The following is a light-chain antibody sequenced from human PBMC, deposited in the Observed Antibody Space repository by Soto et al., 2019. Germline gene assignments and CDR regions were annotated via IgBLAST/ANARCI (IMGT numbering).Light chain of an antibody. J-gene: IGLJ2*01. CDR2: EVS. CDR1: SSDVGGYNY. V-gene: IGLV2-8*01. CDR3: SSYAGSNNPVI. Sequence: QSALTQPPSASGSPGQSVTISCTGTSSDVGGYNYVSWYQQHPGKAPKFMIYEVSKRPSGVPDRFSGSKSGNTASLTVSVLQADDEADYYCSSYAGSNNPVIFGGGTKLTVL.